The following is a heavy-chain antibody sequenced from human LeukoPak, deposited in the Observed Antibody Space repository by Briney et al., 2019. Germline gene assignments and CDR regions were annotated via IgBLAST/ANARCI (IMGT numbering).Heavy chain of an antibody. CDR2: INYRGSP. V-gene: IGHV4-31*03. CDR1: GGSISSGGYY. Sequence: SETLSLTCTVSGGSISSGGYYWSWIRQHPGKGLEWIGYINYRGSPDYNPSLKSRLTISLDTSKNQFSLKLTSVTAADTAVYYCARDVPKKAPYGVNVWGQGTTVTVSS. J-gene: IGHJ6*02. D-gene: IGHD2-2*01. CDR3: ARDVPKKAPYGVNV.